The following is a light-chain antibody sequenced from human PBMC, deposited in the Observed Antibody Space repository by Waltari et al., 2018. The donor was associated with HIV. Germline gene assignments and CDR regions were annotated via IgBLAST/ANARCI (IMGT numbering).Light chain of an antibody. CDR2: EVS. CDR1: SSDVGSYSY. CDR3: NSYTSISTWV. J-gene: IGLJ3*02. Sequence: QSALTQPASVSGSPGQSITISCTGSSSDVGSYSYVSWYQQHPGNAPKLMIYEVSNRPAGVSHRFSGSKSGNTASLTISGLQPEDEADYYCNSYTSISTWVFGGGTKLTVL. V-gene: IGLV2-14*01.